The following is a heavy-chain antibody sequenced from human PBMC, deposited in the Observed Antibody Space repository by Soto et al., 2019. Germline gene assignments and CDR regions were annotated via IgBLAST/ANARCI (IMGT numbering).Heavy chain of an antibody. CDR3: ARGSYDSSGYYPYLDY. V-gene: IGHV4-30-2*01. Sequence: ASETLSLPCAVSGGSISSGGYSWSWIRQPPGKGLEWIGYIHHSGSTYYNPSLKSRVTISVDRSKNQFSLKLSSVTAADTAVYYCARGSYDSSGYYPYLDYWGQGTLVTVSS. D-gene: IGHD3-22*01. CDR2: IHHSGST. CDR1: GGSISSGGYS. J-gene: IGHJ4*02.